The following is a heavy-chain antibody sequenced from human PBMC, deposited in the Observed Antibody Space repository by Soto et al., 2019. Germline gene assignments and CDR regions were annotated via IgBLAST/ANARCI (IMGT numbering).Heavy chain of an antibody. V-gene: IGHV1-18*01. D-gene: IGHD2-2*01. CDR3: ARVVPGAEAWFGP. CDR1: GYTFSNYG. CDR2: ISLYSDGT. J-gene: IGHJ5*02. Sequence: ASLKVSCKTSGYTFSNYGITWVRQAPGQPLEWLGWISLYSDGTNYAQKFQGRVSMTTDTSTTTAYMELRSLRSDDTAVYYCARVVPGAEAWFGPWGQGTLVTVSS.